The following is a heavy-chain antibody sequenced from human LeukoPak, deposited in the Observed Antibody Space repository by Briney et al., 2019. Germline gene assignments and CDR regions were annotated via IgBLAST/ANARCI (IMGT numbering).Heavy chain of an antibody. D-gene: IGHD5-18*01. CDR3: ARTRGAGYSYGFNYYYYMDV. CDR2: INHSGST. Sequence: PSGTLSLTCAVYGGSFSGYYWSWIRQPPGKGLEWIGEINHSGSTNYNPSLKSRVTISVDTSKNQFSLKLSSVTAADTAVYYCARTRGAGYSYGFNYYYYMDVWGKGTTVTVSS. J-gene: IGHJ6*03. V-gene: IGHV4-34*01. CDR1: GGSFSGYY.